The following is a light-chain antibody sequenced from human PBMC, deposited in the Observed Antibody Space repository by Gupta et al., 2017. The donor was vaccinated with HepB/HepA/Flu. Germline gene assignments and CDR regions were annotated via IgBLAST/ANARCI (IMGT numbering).Light chain of an antibody. Sequence: DIQMTQSPSSLSASVGDRVTITCQASQDISNYLHWYQQKPGKAPKLLIYDASNLETGVPSRFSGSGSGTDFTFTISSLQPEDIATYYCQQYDNLMCTFGQGTKLEI. J-gene: IGKJ2*02. V-gene: IGKV1-33*01. CDR3: QQYDNLMCT. CDR2: DAS. CDR1: QDISNY.